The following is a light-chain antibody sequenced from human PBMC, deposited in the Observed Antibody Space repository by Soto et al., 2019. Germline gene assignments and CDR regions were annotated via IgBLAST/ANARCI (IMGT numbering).Light chain of an antibody. CDR2: ATS. Sequence: DIQVTQSPSSLSTSIGDKVTITCRASQSIGHFLNWYQQKPGKAPNLIIYATSTLRSGVPSRFTGSGSGTDFTLTITNLQPQDFADYFCQQDYDIPHTFCQGTSLEI. CDR3: QQDYDIPHT. V-gene: IGKV1-39*01. J-gene: IGKJ2*01. CDR1: QSIGHF.